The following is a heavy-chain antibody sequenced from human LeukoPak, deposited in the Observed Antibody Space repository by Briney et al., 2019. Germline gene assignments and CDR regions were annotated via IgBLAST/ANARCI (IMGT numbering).Heavy chain of an antibody. Sequence: GGSLRLSCAASGFTVSYNYMSWVRQAPGKGLEWVSVIYSGGSTYYADSVKGRFTISRDNSKNTLYLQMNSLRAKDTAVYYCASRNYYDSSGYFDAFDIWGQGTVVTVSS. D-gene: IGHD3-22*01. CDR3: ASRNYYDSSGYFDAFDI. V-gene: IGHV3-66*01. CDR1: GFTVSYNY. J-gene: IGHJ3*02. CDR2: IYSGGST.